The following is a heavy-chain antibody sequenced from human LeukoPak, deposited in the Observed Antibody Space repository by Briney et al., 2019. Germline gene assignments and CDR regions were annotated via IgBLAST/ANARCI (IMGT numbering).Heavy chain of an antibody. Sequence: GASVKVSCKASGGTFSSYAISWVRQAPGQGLERMGGIIPIFGTANYAQKFQGRVTITTDESTSTAYMELSSLRSEDTAVYYCARNEGTSGSYYGVFDYWGQGTLVTVSS. D-gene: IGHD1-26*01. J-gene: IGHJ4*02. V-gene: IGHV1-69*05. CDR3: ARNEGTSGSYYGVFDY. CDR2: IIPIFGTA. CDR1: GGTFSSYA.